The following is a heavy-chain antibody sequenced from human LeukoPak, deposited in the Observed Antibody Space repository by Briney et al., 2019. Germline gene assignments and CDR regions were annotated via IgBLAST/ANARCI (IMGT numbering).Heavy chain of an antibody. CDR1: GFTFSSHG. D-gene: IGHD6-13*01. CDR2: ITSGTRT. Sequence: PGGSLRLSCVASGFTFSSHGMNWVRQAPGKGLEWVSGITSGTRTYYADSVKGRFAISRDNSKNTMYLQMNSLRAEDTAVYYCAREPAYTSSWYTTCDFWGQGILVTVSS. V-gene: IGHV3-23*01. J-gene: IGHJ4*02. CDR3: AREPAYTSSWYTTCDF.